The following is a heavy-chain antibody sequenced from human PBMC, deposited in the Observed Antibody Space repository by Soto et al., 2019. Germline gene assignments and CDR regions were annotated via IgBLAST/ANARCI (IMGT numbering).Heavy chain of an antibody. V-gene: IGHV4-4*02. J-gene: IGHJ6*02. Sequence: SETLSLTCAVSGGSISSSNWWSWVRQPPGKGLEWIGEIYHSGSTNYNPSLKSRVTISVDKSKNQFSLKLSSVTAADTAVYYCARGSSTSPIPSAYYYGMDVWGQGTTVTVYS. CDR3: ARGSSTSPIPSAYYYGMDV. D-gene: IGHD2-2*01. CDR1: GGSISSSNW. CDR2: IYHSGST.